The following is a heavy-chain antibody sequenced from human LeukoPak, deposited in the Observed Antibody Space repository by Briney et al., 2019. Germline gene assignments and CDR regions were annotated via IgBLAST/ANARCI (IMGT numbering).Heavy chain of an antibody. CDR1: GDSISNYF. D-gene: IGHD1-7*01. CDR2: TYHSGNT. Sequence: SETLSLTCTVSGDSISNYFWSWIRQPPGKGLEWIGYTYHSGNTDYNPSLKSRVTISADTSKNQFTLKLRSVTAADTAVYYCARDNWNYGSSMDVWGQGTTVTVSS. J-gene: IGHJ6*02. V-gene: IGHV4-59*01. CDR3: ARDNWNYGSSMDV.